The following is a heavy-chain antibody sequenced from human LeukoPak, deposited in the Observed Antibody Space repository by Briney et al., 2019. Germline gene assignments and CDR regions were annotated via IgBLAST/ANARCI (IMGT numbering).Heavy chain of an antibody. CDR3: AKKGSWLHYYMDV. J-gene: IGHJ6*03. CDR1: GFTFSSYA. Sequence: PGGSLRLSCAASGFTFSSYAMNWVRQAPGKGLEWVSYISSSGSTIYYADSVKGRFTISRDNAKNSLYLQMNSLRAEDTAVYYCAKKGSWLHYYMDVWGKGTTVTISS. D-gene: IGHD1-26*01. CDR2: ISSSGSTI. V-gene: IGHV3-48*04.